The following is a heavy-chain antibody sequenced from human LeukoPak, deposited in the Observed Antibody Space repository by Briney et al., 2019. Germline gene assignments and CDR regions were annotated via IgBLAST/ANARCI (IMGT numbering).Heavy chain of an antibody. CDR3: AKVLQYHYYDMDV. CDR1: GFTFDDYG. J-gene: IGHJ6*02. Sequence: GGSLRLSCAASGFTFDDYGMSWVRQAPGKGLEWVSVISNSGGSTYYADSVKGRFTISRDKSKKTMYLQMNSLRAEDTAVYYCAKVLQYHYYDMDVWGQGTTVTVSS. D-gene: IGHD5-24*01. V-gene: IGHV3-23*01. CDR2: ISNSGGST.